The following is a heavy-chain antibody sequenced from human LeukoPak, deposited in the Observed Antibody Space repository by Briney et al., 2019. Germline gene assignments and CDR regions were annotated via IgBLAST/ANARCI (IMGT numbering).Heavy chain of an antibody. J-gene: IGHJ4*02. CDR2: INSDGSST. D-gene: IGHD1-26*01. CDR3: AKGVVGAPTSIPIDY. V-gene: IGHV3-74*01. CDR1: GFTFSSYW. Sequence: GGSLRLSCAASGFTFSSYWMHWVRQAPGKGLVWVSHINSDGSSTNYADSVKGRFTISRDNAKNTLYLQMNSLRAEDTAVYYCAKGVVGAPTSIPIDYWGQGTLVTVSS.